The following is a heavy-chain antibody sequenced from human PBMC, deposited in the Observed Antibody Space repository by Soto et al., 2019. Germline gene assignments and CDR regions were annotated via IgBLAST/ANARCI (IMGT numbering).Heavy chain of an antibody. J-gene: IGHJ3*02. CDR3: AREGVAYCGADCADAFDI. V-gene: IGHV4-61*01. CDR1: GASVSNGLFY. D-gene: IGHD2-21*02. Sequence: SETLSLTCTVSGASVSNGLFYWSWIRQSPGQGLEWLGYVYYTGITNYNPSLRSRVTMSVDTSKNQFSLKLTSVTAADTAMFYCAREGVAYCGADCADAFDIWGPGTMVTVS. CDR2: VYYTGIT.